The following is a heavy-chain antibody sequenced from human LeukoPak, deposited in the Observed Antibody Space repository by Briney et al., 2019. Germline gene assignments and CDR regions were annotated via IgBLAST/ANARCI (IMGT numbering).Heavy chain of an antibody. D-gene: IGHD3-22*01. CDR2: IKKDGSEK. CDR3: ASQDSNNAFEI. V-gene: IGHV3-7*01. J-gene: IGHJ3*02. Sequence: GGSLRLSCAASGFSFSIYWMHWVRQAPGKGLEWVANIKKDGSEKIYGDSVKGRLTISRDNAKSSLFLQMNSLRPEDTAVYYCASQDSNNAFEIWGQGTKVTVSS. CDR1: GFSFSIYW.